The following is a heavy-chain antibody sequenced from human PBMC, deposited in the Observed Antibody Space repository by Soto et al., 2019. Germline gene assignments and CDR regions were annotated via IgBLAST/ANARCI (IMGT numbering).Heavy chain of an antibody. D-gene: IGHD6-6*01. V-gene: IGHV3-43*01. CDR3: AKGIAARHATDYYYYGMDV. J-gene: IGHJ6*02. CDR2: ISWDGGST. Sequence: EVQLVESGGVVVQPGGYLRLSCAASGFTFDDYTMHWVRQAPGKGLEWVSLISWDGGSTYYADSVKGRFTISRDNSKNSLYLQMNSLRTEDTALYYCAKGIAARHATDYYYYGMDVWGQGTTVTVSS. CDR1: GFTFDDYT.